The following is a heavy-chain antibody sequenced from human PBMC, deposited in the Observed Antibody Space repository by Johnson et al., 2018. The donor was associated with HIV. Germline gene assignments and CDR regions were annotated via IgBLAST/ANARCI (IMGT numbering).Heavy chain of an antibody. CDR3: ARGGGDLAPDGFEI. Sequence: VQLVESGGGVVQPGRSLRLSCAASGFSFSSYWMSWVRQAPGKGLQWVANIKQDGSEKYYVDSVKGRFTISRANAKNSLYLQMNSLRGGDTAVYYWARGGGDLAPDGFEIWSQGTMVTVSS. CDR2: IKQDGSEK. D-gene: IGHD3-10*01. J-gene: IGHJ3*02. CDR1: GFSFSSYW. V-gene: IGHV3-7*02.